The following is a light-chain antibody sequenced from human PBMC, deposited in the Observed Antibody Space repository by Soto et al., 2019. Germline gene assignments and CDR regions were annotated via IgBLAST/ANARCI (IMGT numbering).Light chain of an antibody. V-gene: IGLV2-8*01. J-gene: IGLJ1*01. CDR3: KSSAGRNTYV. Sequence: QSVLAQPPSASGSPGQSVTISCTGSKDDIGVYDLVSGYQHHPRKAPRRIMYDVVQLPAGVPDRFSGSKSGNTASLALSGAQAADQADYFRKSSAGRNTYVFGSGTQVT. CDR2: DVV. CDR1: KDDIGVYDL.